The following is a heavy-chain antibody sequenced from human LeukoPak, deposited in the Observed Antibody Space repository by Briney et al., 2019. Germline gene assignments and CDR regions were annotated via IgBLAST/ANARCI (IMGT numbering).Heavy chain of an antibody. J-gene: IGHJ4*02. CDR1: GLTFSSYT. CDR2: ISSSSSYI. V-gene: IGHV3-21*01. D-gene: IGHD1-26*01. Sequence: PGRSLRLSCAASGLTFSSYTMNWVRDAPGEGLGWVSSISSSSSYIYYADTMRGRLTIARDNAKNSLYLQMNSLRAEDTAVYYCARDRGGSYSAIDYWGQGTLVTVSA. CDR3: ARDRGGSYSAIDY.